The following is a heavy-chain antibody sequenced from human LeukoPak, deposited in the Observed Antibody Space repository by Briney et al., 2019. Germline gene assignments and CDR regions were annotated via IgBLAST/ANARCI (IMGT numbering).Heavy chain of an antibody. V-gene: IGHV4-39*01. CDR1: GSSITSVSHY. D-gene: IGHD3-16*01. Sequence: SETLSLTCTISGSSITSVSHYWVWIPQPPGMGLVWIGDIYYTGSTYYSPSLRSRVTMSVHTSENQFSLRLNSVTAVDTAVYYCARRWGNIVGVTYEYWGQGTLVTVSS. CDR3: ARRWGNIVGVTYEY. J-gene: IGHJ4*02. CDR2: IYYTGST.